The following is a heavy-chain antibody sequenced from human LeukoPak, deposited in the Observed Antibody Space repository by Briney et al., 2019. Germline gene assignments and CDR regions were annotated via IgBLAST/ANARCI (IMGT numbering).Heavy chain of an antibody. CDR3: ARDIIAAAGDVYFDY. CDR1: GGTFSSYA. V-gene: IGHV1-69*05. Sequence: SVKVSCKASGGTFSSYAISWVRQAPGQGLEWMGRIIPIFGTANYAQKFQGRVTITTDESTSTAYMELSSLRSEDTAVYHCARDIIAAAGDVYFDYWGQGTLVTVSS. CDR2: IIPIFGTA. J-gene: IGHJ4*02. D-gene: IGHD6-13*01.